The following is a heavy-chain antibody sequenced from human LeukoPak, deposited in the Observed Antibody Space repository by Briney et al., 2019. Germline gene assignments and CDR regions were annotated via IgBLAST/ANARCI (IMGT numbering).Heavy chain of an antibody. V-gene: IGHV4-39*07. CDR3: AGTPIYYFDNSGYYN. CDR2: IYYSGST. Sequence: SETLSLTCTVSGGSISSSSYYWGWIRQPPGKGLEWIGSIYYSGSTYYNPSLKSRVTMSVDTSKKQFSLRLSSVTAADTAVYYCAGTPIYYFDNSGYYNWGQGTLVTVSS. J-gene: IGHJ4*02. D-gene: IGHD3-22*01. CDR1: GGSISSSSYY.